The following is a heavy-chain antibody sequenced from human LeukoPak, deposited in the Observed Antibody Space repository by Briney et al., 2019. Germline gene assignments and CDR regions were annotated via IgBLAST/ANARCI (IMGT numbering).Heavy chain of an antibody. J-gene: IGHJ4*02. CDR1: GFTFSNYA. D-gene: IGHD1-26*01. CDR3: AKDGAMPLLTGYFDF. V-gene: IGHV3-23*01. Sequence: PGGSLRLSCAASGFTFSNYAMTWVRQAPGKGLEWVSIITSNGDRAYYAASVKGRFTISRDNSKSTLYLQMNSLRAEDTAIYYCAKDGAMPLLTGYFDFWGQGTLVTVSS. CDR2: ITSNGDRA.